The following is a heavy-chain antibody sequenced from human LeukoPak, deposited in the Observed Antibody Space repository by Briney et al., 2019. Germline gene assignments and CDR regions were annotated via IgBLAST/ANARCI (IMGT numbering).Heavy chain of an antibody. D-gene: IGHD3-10*01. J-gene: IGHJ4*02. CDR2: INPRDGSA. Sequence: GASVKVSCKASGYTFTNYYIHWVRQAPGQGLEWMGLINPRDGSATYAQRFQGRVTMTRETSTSTVYMDLSNLRSDETAVYYCAKSYGSGRAHDFWGQGTLVTVSS. V-gene: IGHV1-46*01. CDR3: AKSYGSGRAHDF. CDR1: GYTFTNYY.